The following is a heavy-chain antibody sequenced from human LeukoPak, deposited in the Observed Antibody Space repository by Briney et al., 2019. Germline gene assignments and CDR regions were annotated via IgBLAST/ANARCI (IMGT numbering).Heavy chain of an antibody. CDR2: ISYDGSNK. D-gene: IGHD2-2*01. CDR3: ATVVPAPY. V-gene: IGHV3-30*03. CDR1: GLTFSSYG. Sequence: GGSLRLSGAASGLTFSSYGMHGVRQAPGKGLEGVAVISYDGSNKYYADSVKGRFTISRDNSKNTLYLQMNSLRAEDTAVYYCATVVPAPYWGQGTLVTVSS. J-gene: IGHJ4*02.